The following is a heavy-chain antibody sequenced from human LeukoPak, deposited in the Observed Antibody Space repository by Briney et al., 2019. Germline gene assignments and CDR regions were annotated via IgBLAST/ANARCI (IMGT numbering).Heavy chain of an antibody. CDR2: IKQDGSEK. V-gene: IGHV3-7*01. D-gene: IGHD5-18*01. CDR3: ARDLYSYYYYYGMDV. CDR1: GFTFSSYW. J-gene: IGHJ6*02. Sequence: GGSLRVSCAASGFTFSSYWMSWVRQAPGNGLEWVANIKQDGSEKYYVDSVKGRFTISRDNAKNSLYLQMNSLRAEDTAVYYCARDLYSYYYYYGMDVWGQGTTVTVSS.